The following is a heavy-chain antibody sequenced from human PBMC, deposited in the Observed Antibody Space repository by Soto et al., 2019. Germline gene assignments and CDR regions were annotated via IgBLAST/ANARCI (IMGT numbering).Heavy chain of an antibody. CDR3: AGVEDEGRSFYD. D-gene: IGHD1-26*01. CDR2: ISYDGFNR. J-gene: IGHJ4*02. V-gene: IGHV3-30*01. CDR1: GFTFGSYA. Sequence: QVHLVESGGGVVQPGRSLRLSCAASGFTFGSYAMHWVRQAPGGALEWVAVISYDGFNRYYAESVKGRFTISRDTSKNTLYLQMDNLKPDDAAVYFCAGVEDEGRSFYDWGQGTLVTVSS.